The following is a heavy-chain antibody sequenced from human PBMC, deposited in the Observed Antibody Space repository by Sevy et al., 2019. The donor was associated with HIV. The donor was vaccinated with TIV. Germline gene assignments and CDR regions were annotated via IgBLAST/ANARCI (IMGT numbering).Heavy chain of an antibody. CDR2: IWYDGSNK. CDR1: GFNFSNYA. V-gene: IGHV3-33*01. CDR3: ARESREFRFDP. Sequence: GGSLRLSCAASGFNFSNYAMHWVRQAPGKGLEWVALIWYDGSNKNYADSNSMKGRFTISRENSKNTLYLQMNSLRAEDTAVYYCARESREFRFDPWGQGTLVTVSS. J-gene: IGHJ5*02.